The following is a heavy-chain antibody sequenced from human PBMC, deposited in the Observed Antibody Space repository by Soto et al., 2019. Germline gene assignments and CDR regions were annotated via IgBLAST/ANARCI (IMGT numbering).Heavy chain of an antibody. J-gene: IGHJ3*02. CDR1: GFTFSSYA. D-gene: IGHD2-15*01. Sequence: GGSLRLSCAASGFTFSSYAMSWVRQAPGKGLEWVSAISGSGGSTYYADSVKGRFTISRDNSKNTLYLQMNSLRAEDTAVYYCAKGLVVVAATHDLDAFDIWGQGTMVTVSS. CDR3: AKGLVVVAATHDLDAFDI. CDR2: ISGSGGST. V-gene: IGHV3-23*01.